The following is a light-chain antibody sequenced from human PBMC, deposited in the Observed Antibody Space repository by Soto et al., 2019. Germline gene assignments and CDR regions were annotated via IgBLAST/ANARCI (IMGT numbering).Light chain of an antibody. Sequence: QSVLTQPPSASGTPGQRVTISCSGSGSSIGTNTVNWYRQLPGTAPKLLIYGDNQRPSGVPDRFSGSKSGTSASLATSGLQSEDEAEYYCAAWDGSLKNVLFGGGTKLTVL. CDR2: GDN. V-gene: IGLV1-44*01. CDR1: GSSIGTNT. CDR3: AAWDGSLKNVL. J-gene: IGLJ2*01.